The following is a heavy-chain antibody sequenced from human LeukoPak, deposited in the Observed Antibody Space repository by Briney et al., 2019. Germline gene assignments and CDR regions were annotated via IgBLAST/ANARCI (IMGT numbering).Heavy chain of an antibody. CDR3: AVHGGDWHFDY. D-gene: IGHD2-21*02. V-gene: IGHV4-34*08. CDR1: GFTFNFYG. CDR2: ITYKGSA. J-gene: IGHJ4*02. Sequence: GSLRLSCAASGFTFNFYGMSWVRQPPGKGLEWVGEITYKGSANYNPSLKSRAALSINAPQRQFSLKLTSLTAADTAIYYCAVHGGDWHFDYWGQGNSVIVSS.